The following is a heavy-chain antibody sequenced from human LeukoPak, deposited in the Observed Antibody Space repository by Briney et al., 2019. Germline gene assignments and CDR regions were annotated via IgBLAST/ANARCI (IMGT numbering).Heavy chain of an antibody. CDR1: GGSISSGSYY. CDR3: ARVPLVVPAARGSYFDY. V-gene: IGHV4-39*07. D-gene: IGHD2-2*01. J-gene: IGHJ4*02. CDR2: IYYSGDS. Sequence: SETLSLTCTVSGGSISSGSYYWGWIRQPPGKGLEWIGSIYYSGDSYYNPSLKSRVTISVDRSKNQFSLKLSSVTAADTAVYYCARVPLVVPAARGSYFDYWGQGTLVTVSS.